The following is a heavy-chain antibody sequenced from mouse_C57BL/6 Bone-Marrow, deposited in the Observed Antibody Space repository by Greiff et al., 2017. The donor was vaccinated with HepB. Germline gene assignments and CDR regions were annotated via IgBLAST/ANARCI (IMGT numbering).Heavy chain of an antibody. CDR2: IDPENGDT. Sequence: EVQLQQSGAELVRPGASVKLSCTASGFNIKDDYMHWVKQRPEQGLEWIGWIDPENGDTEYASKFQGKATITADTSSNTAYLQLSSRTSEDTAVYYCTNYYGSSWDYWGQGTTLTVSS. D-gene: IGHD1-1*01. CDR1: GFNIKDDY. V-gene: IGHV14-4*01. CDR3: TNYYGSSWDY. J-gene: IGHJ2*01.